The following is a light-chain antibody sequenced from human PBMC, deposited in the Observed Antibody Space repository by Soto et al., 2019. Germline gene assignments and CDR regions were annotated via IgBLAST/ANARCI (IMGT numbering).Light chain of an antibody. CDR2: GAS. V-gene: IGKV3-20*01. CDR1: QSVSSSY. CDR3: QQYGTSPYT. J-gene: IGKJ2*01. Sequence: EIVLTQSPGTLSLSPGERATLSCRASQSVSSSYLVWYQQKPGQAPRLLIYGASSRATGIPDRFSGSGSGTDFTLTISRLEPEDFAVYFCQQYGTSPYTFGQGTKLEIE.